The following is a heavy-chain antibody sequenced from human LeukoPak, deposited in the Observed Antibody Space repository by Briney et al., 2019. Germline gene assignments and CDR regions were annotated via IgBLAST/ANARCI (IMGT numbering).Heavy chain of an antibody. Sequence: SQTFSLTCAISGDSVSSNSVVWSWIRQSPSRGLEWLGRTYYRSKWYNDYAVSVKSRITINPDTSKNQFSLQLNSVTPEDTAVYYCARDEDYYDSSGYPKRDAFDIWGQGTMVTVSS. V-gene: IGHV6-1*01. D-gene: IGHD3-22*01. CDR3: ARDEDYYDSSGYPKRDAFDI. CDR2: TYYRSKWYN. CDR1: GDSVSSNSVV. J-gene: IGHJ3*02.